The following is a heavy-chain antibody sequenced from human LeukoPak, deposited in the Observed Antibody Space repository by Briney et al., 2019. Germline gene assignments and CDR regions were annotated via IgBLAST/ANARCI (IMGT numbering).Heavy chain of an antibody. CDR1: KRSVGNYC. CDR2: IIPIFGTA. V-gene: IGHV1-69*06. CDR3: ARALDTTMA. D-gene: IGHD5-18*01. J-gene: IGHJ5*02. Sequence: SLYLTCKAAKRSVGNYCSSWVRPYPEQKLEWMGGIIPIFGTANYAQKLEGRVTITAGKSTSTACMELSTLRSEHKAVHYRARALDTTMAWGQGKLVTVS.